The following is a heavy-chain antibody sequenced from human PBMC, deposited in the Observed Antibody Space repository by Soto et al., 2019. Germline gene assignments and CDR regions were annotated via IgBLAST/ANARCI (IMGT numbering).Heavy chain of an antibody. V-gene: IGHV3-72*01. CDR1: GFTVSSNY. D-gene: IGHD2-2*01. CDR2: TGNKANSYTT. J-gene: IGHJ6*02. CDR3: ARVVVVPAAIGYYYGMDV. Sequence: PGGSLRLSCAASGFTVSSNYMSWVRQAPGKGLEWVGRTGNKANSYTTEYAASVKGRFTISRDDSKNSLYLQMNSLKTEDTAVYYCARVVVVPAAIGYYYGMDVWGQGTTVTVSS.